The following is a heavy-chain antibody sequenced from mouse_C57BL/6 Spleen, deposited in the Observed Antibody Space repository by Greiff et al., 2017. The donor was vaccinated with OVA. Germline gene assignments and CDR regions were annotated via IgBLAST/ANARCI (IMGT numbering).Heavy chain of an antibody. J-gene: IGHJ1*03. CDR1: GYTFTDYN. V-gene: IGHV1-22*01. CDR2: INPNNGGT. Sequence: EVQLQQSGPELVKPGASVKMSCKASGYTFTDYNMHWVKQSHGKSLEWIGYINPNNGGTSYNQKFKGKATLTVNKSSSTAYMELRSLTSEDSAVYYCATSYYATGYFDVWGTGTTVTVSS. CDR3: ATSYYATGYFDV. D-gene: IGHD1-1*01.